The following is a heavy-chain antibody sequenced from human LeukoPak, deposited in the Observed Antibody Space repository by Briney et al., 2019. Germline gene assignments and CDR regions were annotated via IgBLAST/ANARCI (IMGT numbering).Heavy chain of an antibody. J-gene: IGHJ4*02. CDR2: INPNSGAT. CDR3: VRALRTTDGY. D-gene: IGHD4-17*01. CDR1: GYTFTGYY. Sequence: ASVKVSCESSGYTFTGYYIHWVRQAPGQGPEWMGWINPNSGATNYAQKFQGRVTMTRDTSISTAYMELSRLRYDDTAVYYCVRALRTTDGYWGQGTLVTVSS. V-gene: IGHV1-2*02.